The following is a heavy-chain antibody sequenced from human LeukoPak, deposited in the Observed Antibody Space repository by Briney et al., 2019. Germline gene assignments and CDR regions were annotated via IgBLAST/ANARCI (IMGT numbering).Heavy chain of an antibody. CDR2: MFYSGHS. CDR3: ARAAVDDAFDI. J-gene: IGHJ3*02. CDR1: GASIRNYD. Sequence: SETLSLTCTVSGASIRNYDWCWIRQPPGKGPEWIGHMFYSGHSNYNPSLKSRVTISVDTSKNQFALELSSVTAADTAMYYCARAAVDDAFDIWGQGTMVTVSS. V-gene: IGHV4-59*01.